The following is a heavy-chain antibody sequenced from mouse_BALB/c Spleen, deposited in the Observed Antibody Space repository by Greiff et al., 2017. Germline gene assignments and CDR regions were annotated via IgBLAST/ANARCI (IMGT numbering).Heavy chain of an antibody. D-gene: IGHD1-1*01. CDR1: GYTFTSYW. Sequence: VQLQQPGAELVRPGASVKLSCKASGYTFTSYWINWVKQRPGQGLEWIGNIYPSDSYTNYNQKFKDKATLTVDKSSSTAYMQLSSPTSEDSAVYYCTIYYGTVWFAYWGQGTLVTVSA. J-gene: IGHJ3*01. V-gene: IGHV1-69*02. CDR2: IYPSDSYT. CDR3: TIYYGTVWFAY.